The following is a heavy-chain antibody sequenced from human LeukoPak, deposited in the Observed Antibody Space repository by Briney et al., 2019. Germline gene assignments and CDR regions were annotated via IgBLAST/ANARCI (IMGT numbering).Heavy chain of an antibody. CDR2: ISSSGSTI. J-gene: IGHJ6*03. V-gene: IGHV3-48*04. D-gene: IGHD3-22*01. CDR1: GFTFSSYA. CDR3: ARDYYDSSGYSPYYYYYYMDV. Sequence: HPGGSLRLSCAASGFTFSSYAMSWVRQAPGKGLEWVSYISSSGSTIYYADSVKGRFTISRDNAKNTLYLQMNSLRAEDTAVYYCARDYYDSSGYSPYYYYYYMDVWGKGTTVTVSS.